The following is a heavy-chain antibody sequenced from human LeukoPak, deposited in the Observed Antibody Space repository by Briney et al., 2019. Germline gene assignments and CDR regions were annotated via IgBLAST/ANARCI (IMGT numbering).Heavy chain of an antibody. CDR1: GFTVSSNY. CDR2: IYSGGST. Sequence: PGGSLRLACAASGFTVSSNYMSWVRQAPGKGLEWVSVIYSGGSTYYADSVKGRFTISRDNSKNTVYLQMNSLRAEDTAVYYCARDGTATVTTGGSHLGAMDVWGQGTTVTVSS. D-gene: IGHD4-17*01. V-gene: IGHV3-53*01. CDR3: ARDGTATVTTGGSHLGAMDV. J-gene: IGHJ6*02.